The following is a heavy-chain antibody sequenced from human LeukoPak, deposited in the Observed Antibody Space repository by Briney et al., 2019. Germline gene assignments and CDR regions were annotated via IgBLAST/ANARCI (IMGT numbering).Heavy chain of an antibody. CDR2: INHSGST. V-gene: IGHV4-34*01. D-gene: IGHD2-2*01. CDR1: GGSFSGYY. J-gene: IGHJ5*02. Sequence: SETLSLTCAVYGGSFSGYYWSWIRQPPGKGLEWIGEINHSGSTNYNPSLKSRVTISVDTSKNQFSLKLSSVTAADTAVYYCAGGGCSSTSCDAPHWFDPWGQGTLVTVSS. CDR3: AGGGCSSTSCDAPHWFDP.